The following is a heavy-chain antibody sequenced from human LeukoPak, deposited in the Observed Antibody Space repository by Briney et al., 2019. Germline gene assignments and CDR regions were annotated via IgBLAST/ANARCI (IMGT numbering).Heavy chain of an antibody. Sequence: ASVKVSCKASGHTFTSYDINWVRQATGQGLEWMGWINPNSGNTGYAQKFQGRVTITRDTSINTVYMELSSLRSDDTAIYYCARTFVDFWSGYYRRDWFDPSGQGTLVTVSS. J-gene: IGHJ5*02. D-gene: IGHD3-3*01. CDR1: GHTFTSYD. CDR3: ARTFVDFWSGYYRRDWFDP. CDR2: INPNSGNT. V-gene: IGHV1-8*03.